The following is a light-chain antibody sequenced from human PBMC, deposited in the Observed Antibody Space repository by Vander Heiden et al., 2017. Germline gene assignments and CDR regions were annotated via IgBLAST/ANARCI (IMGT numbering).Light chain of an antibody. Sequence: SYVLTQPPSVSVAPGQSPRITCGGNNIGSKSVHWYQQKPGQAPGLVVYDDSDRPSGIPERFSGSNSGNTATLTISRVEAGDEADYYCQVWDSSSDHVVFGGGTKLTVL. CDR2: DDS. J-gene: IGLJ2*01. CDR3: QVWDSSSDHVV. CDR1: NIGSKS. V-gene: IGLV3-21*02.